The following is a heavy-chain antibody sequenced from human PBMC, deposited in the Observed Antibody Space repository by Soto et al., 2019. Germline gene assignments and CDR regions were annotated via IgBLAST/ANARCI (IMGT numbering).Heavy chain of an antibody. CDR2: ISYDGSNK. V-gene: IGHV3-30-3*01. CDR1: GFTFSSYA. J-gene: IGHJ4*02. Sequence: QVQLVESGGGVVQPGRSLRLSCAASGFTFSSYAMHWVRQAPGKGLEWVAVISYDGSNKYYADSVKGRFTISRDNSKNALYLQMNSLRAEETAVYYCARDRIYDILTGYGKKTWGYFDYWGQGTLVTVSS. CDR3: ARDRIYDILTGYGKKTWGYFDY. D-gene: IGHD3-9*01.